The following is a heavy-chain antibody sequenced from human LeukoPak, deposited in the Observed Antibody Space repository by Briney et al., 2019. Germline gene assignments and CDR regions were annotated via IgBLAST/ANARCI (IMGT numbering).Heavy chain of an antibody. D-gene: IGHD2/OR15-2a*01. CDR3: AKDQYRDYFRGADY. CDR2: IRGDGATK. Sequence: PGGSLRLSCAASGFTFSTYAMTWVRQAPGKGLEWVSAIRGDGATKFYADSVTGRFTVSRDNSKNTLYLQMNSLRAEDTAVYYCAKDQYRDYFRGADYWGQGTLVTVSS. J-gene: IGHJ4*02. CDR1: GFTFSTYA. V-gene: IGHV3-23*01.